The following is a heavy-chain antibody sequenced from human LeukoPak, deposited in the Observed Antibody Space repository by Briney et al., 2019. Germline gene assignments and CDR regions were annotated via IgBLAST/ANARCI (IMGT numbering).Heavy chain of an antibody. V-gene: IGHV3-30*02. CDR1: GFTFSSYG. J-gene: IGHJ4*02. CDR3: VQSKQQLGVFGY. D-gene: IGHD6-13*01. CDR2: IRYDGSNK. Sequence: GGSLRLSCAASGFTFSSYGMHWVRQAPGKGLEWVAFIRYDGSNKYYADSVKGRFTISRDNSKNTLYLQMNSLRAEDTAVYYCVQSKQQLGVFGYWGQGTPVTVSS.